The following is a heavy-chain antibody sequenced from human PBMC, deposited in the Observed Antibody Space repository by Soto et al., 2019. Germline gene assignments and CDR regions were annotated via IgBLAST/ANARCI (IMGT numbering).Heavy chain of an antibody. Sequence: GGSLRLSCAASGFTFSSYGMHWVRQAPGKGLEWVAVISYDGSNKYYADSVKGRFTISRDNSKNTLYLQMNSLRAEDTAVYYCAKDGYSSSSGDWFDPWGQGTLVTVYS. V-gene: IGHV3-30*18. D-gene: IGHD6-6*01. CDR3: AKDGYSSSSGDWFDP. J-gene: IGHJ5*02. CDR1: GFTFSSYG. CDR2: ISYDGSNK.